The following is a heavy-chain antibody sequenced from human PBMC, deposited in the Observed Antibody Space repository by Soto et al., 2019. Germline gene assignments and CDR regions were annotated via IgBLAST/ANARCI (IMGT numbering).Heavy chain of an antibody. CDR3: AKDYTVAADPSSVILFDY. J-gene: IGHJ4*02. D-gene: IGHD2-15*01. V-gene: IGHV3-23*01. CDR1: GFTFNHYA. CDR2: IIANGGT. Sequence: EVQVLESGGGLVQRGGSLRLSCAASGFTFNHYAMRWVRQAPGKGLEWVSIIIANGGTFYADSVKGRFTISRDNSKNTVYLQMSSLRVEDTAIYYCAKDYTVAADPSSVILFDYWGQGALVTVSS.